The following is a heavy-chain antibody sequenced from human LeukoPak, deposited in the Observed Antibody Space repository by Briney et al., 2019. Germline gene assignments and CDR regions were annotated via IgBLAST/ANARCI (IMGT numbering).Heavy chain of an antibody. CDR2: IYYSGST. J-gene: IGHJ4*02. Sequence: SETLSLTCTVSGGSISSSSYYWGWIRQPPGKGLEWIGSIYYSGSTYYNPSLKSRVAISVDTSKNQFSLKLSSVTAADTAVYYCARDEEIAVAAFDYWGQGTLVTVSS. CDR1: GGSISSSSYY. CDR3: ARDEEIAVAAFDY. V-gene: IGHV4-39*07. D-gene: IGHD6-19*01.